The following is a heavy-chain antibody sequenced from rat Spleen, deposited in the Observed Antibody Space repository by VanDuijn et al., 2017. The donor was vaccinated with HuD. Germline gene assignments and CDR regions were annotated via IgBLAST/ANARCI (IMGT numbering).Heavy chain of an antibody. CDR2: ISYDGSST. CDR1: GFTFSDYY. D-gene: IGHD1-1*01. V-gene: IGHV5-20*01. Sequence: EVQLVESDGGLVQPGRSLKLSCAASGFTFSDYYMAWVRQAPTKGLEWVATISYDGSSTYYRDSVKGRFTISRDNAKSTLYLQMDSLRSEDTATYYCTTEGVSWGQGVMVTVSS. CDR3: TTEGVS. J-gene: IGHJ2*01.